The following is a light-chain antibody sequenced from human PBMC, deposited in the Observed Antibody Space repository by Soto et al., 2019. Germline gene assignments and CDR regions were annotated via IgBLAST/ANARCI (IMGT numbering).Light chain of an antibody. J-gene: IGKJ1*01. CDR1: QSLRSS. Sequence: ETMMTQSPDTLSVSLGETATLSCRASQSLRSSLAWYQQKPGQAPRLLLYDASTRATGIPARFSGSGSGTDFTITIGGLQSEDFAVYYCQQYNNWPQTFGQGTKVEIK. V-gene: IGKV3-15*01. CDR2: DAS. CDR3: QQYNNWPQT.